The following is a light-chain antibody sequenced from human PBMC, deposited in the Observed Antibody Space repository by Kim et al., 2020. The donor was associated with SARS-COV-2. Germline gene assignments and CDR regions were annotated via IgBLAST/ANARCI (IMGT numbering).Light chain of an antibody. CDR1: QSVTIN. CDR2: GAS. CDR3: QQYNNWPRT. Sequence: EIVMTQSQATLSVSPGERATLSCRASQSVTINLAWYQQKPGQAPRLLIYGASTRATGIPATFSGSGAGTQFTLTISSLQSEDFAVYYCQQYNNWPRTFGQGTKVDIK. V-gene: IGKV3-15*01. J-gene: IGKJ1*01.